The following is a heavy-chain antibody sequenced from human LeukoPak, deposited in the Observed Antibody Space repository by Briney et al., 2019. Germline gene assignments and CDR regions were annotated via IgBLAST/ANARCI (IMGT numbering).Heavy chain of an antibody. D-gene: IGHD2-2*01. Sequence: GGSLRLSCVASGFTFGSFAMTWVRQAPGKGLEWVAAISGSGDKTYYADSVKGRFTISRDNSKNTLYLQMNSLRAEDTAVYYCAKPQCSSTSCYDPPFDYWGQGTLVTVSS. J-gene: IGHJ4*02. V-gene: IGHV3-23*01. CDR3: AKPQCSSTSCYDPPFDY. CDR1: GFTFGSFA. CDR2: ISGSGDKT.